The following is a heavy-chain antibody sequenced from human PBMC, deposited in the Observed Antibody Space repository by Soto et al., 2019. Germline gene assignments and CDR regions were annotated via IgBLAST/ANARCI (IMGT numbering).Heavy chain of an antibody. CDR2: ISSSSSTI. CDR3: ARDAGYSYGPFDY. Sequence: GGSLRLSCAASGFTFSSYSMNWVRQAPGKGLEWVSYISSSSSTIYYADSVKGRFTISRDNAKNSLYLQMNSLRDDDTAVYYCARDAGYSYGPFDYWGQGTLVTVSS. V-gene: IGHV3-48*02. J-gene: IGHJ4*02. D-gene: IGHD5-18*01. CDR1: GFTFSSYS.